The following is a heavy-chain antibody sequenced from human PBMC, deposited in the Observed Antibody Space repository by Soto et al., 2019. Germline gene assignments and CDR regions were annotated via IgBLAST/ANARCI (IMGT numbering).Heavy chain of an antibody. CDR3: ARDGTGTTRGEYFQH. V-gene: IGHV1-69*06. D-gene: IGHD1-7*01. J-gene: IGHJ1*01. CDR2: IIPIFGTA. CDR1: GGTFSSYA. Sequence: QVQLVQSGAEVKKPGSSVKVSCKASGGTFSSYAISWVRQAPGQGLEWMGGIIPIFGTANYAQKFQGRVMITADKSTSTHYLELSSLRSEDTAVYYCARDGTGTTRGEYFQHWGQGTLVTVSS.